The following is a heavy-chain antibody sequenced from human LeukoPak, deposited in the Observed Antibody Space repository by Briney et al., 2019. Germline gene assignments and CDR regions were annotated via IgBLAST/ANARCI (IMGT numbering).Heavy chain of an antibody. D-gene: IGHD6-13*01. V-gene: IGHV3-21*01. CDR3: ARVSSSSWWALDY. CDR2: ISSSSSYI. Sequence: PGGSLRLSCAASGFTFSSYSMNWVRQAPGKGLEWVSSISSSSSYIYYADSVKGRFTISRDNAKNSLYLQMNSLRAEDTAVYYYARVSSSSWWALDYWGQGTLVTVSS. J-gene: IGHJ4*02. CDR1: GFTFSSYS.